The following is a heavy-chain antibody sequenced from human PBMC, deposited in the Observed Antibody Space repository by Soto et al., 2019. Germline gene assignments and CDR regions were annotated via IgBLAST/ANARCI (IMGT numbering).Heavy chain of an antibody. CDR1: EFTFSDYY. CDR3: ARDMDSSGTYGIMHAFDI. J-gene: IGHJ3*02. D-gene: IGHD1-26*01. CDR2: ISSSGTYT. Sequence: QVQLVESGGGLVKPGGSLRLSCAASEFTFSDYYKSWIRQAPGKGLEWVSYISSSGTYTNYADSVEGRFTISRDNAKNSLYLQMNSLRAEDTAMYYCARDMDSSGTYGIMHAFDIWGQGTMVTVSS. V-gene: IGHV3-11*05.